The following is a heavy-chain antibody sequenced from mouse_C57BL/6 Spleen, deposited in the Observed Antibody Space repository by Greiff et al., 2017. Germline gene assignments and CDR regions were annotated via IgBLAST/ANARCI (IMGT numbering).Heavy chain of an antibody. J-gene: IGHJ4*01. CDR1: GYTFTSYW. Sequence: QVQLQQPGAELVMPGASVKLSCKASGYTFTSYWMHWVKQRPGQGLEWIGEIDPSDSYTNYNQKFKGKSTLTVDKSSSTAYMQRSSLTSEDSAVYYCARAGDYYAMDYWGQGTSVTVSS. V-gene: IGHV1-69*01. CDR2: IDPSDSYT. CDR3: ARAGDYYAMDY.